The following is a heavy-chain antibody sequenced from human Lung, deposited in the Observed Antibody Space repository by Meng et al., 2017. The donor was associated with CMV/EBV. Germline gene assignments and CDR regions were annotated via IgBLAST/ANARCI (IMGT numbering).Heavy chain of an antibody. CDR3: AKAQFGRYFDGRDGMDV. V-gene: IGHV3-33*06. Sequence: GGSLRLSCAASGFTFSSYGMHWVRQAPGKGLEWVAVIWNDGSIKYYADSVKGRFTISRDNSKNTLYLQMYSLRADDTAVYHCAKAQFGRYFDGRDGMDVWXQGTXVTVSS. CDR2: IWNDGSIK. CDR1: GFTFSSYG. D-gene: IGHD3-9*01. J-gene: IGHJ6*02.